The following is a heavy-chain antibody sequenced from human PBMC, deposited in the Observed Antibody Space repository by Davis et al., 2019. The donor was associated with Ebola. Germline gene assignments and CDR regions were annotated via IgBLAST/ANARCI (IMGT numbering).Heavy chain of an antibody. Sequence: MPSETLSLTCAVYGGSFSGYYWSWIRQPPGKGLEWIGEINHSGSTNYNPSLKSRVTISVDTSKNQFSLKLSSVTAADTAVYYCARGGRWYRYWGQGTLVTVSS. J-gene: IGHJ4*02. CDR3: ARGGRWYRY. CDR1: GGSFSGYY. CDR2: INHSGST. V-gene: IGHV4-34*01. D-gene: IGHD4-23*01.